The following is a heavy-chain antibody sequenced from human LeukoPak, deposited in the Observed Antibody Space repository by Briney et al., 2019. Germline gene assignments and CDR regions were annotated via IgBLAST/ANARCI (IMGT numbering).Heavy chain of an antibody. Sequence: GGSLRLSCAASGFAFSNYNMNWVRQAPGKGLEWVASITTSYYESAYYADSMKGRFTISRDNAKNSLYLQMDSLRAEDTAVYYCARLRRNSDRSDFFYYYDHWGQGTLVTVSS. V-gene: IGHV3-21*01. CDR3: ARLRRNSDRSDFFYYYDH. D-gene: IGHD3-22*01. CDR2: ITTSYYESA. J-gene: IGHJ4*02. CDR1: GFAFSNYN.